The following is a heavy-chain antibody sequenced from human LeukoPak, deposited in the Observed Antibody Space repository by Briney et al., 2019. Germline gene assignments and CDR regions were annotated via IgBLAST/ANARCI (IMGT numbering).Heavy chain of an antibody. J-gene: IGHJ4*02. Sequence: SETLSLTCTVSGGSISSSSYYWGWIRQPPGKGLEWIGSIYYSGSTSYNPSLKSRVTISVDTSKNQFSLKLSSVTAADTAVYYCARANYYDSSVPFDYWGQGTLVTVSS. CDR1: GGSISSSSYY. CDR2: IYYSGST. CDR3: ARANYYDSSVPFDY. D-gene: IGHD3-22*01. V-gene: IGHV4-39*07.